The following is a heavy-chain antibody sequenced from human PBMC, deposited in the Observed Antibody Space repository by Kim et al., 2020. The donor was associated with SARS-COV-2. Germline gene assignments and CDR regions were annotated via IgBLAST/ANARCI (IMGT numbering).Heavy chain of an antibody. J-gene: IGHJ4*02. CDR1: GFTFSSYG. Sequence: GGSLRLSCAASGFTFSSYGMHWVRQAPGKGLEWVAVISYDGSNKYYADSVKGRFTISRDNSKNTLYLQMNSLRAEDTAVYYCARDRMTTVTRRVDYWGQGTLVTVSS. CDR3: ARDRMTTVTRRVDY. V-gene: IGHV3-33*05. D-gene: IGHD4-17*01. CDR2: ISYDGSNK.